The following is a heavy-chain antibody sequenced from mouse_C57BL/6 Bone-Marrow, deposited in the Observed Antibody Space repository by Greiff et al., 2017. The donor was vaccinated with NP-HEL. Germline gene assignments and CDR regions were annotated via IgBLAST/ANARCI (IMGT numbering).Heavy chain of an antibody. J-gene: IGHJ1*03. D-gene: IGHD2-4*01. Sequence: VQLQQSGPELVKPGASVKISCKASGYTFTDYYMNWVTQSHGKSLAWIGDITPNNGGTSYNQKFKGKATLTVAKSSSTAYMELRSLTSEDSAVYYCARSYDYYWYFDVWGTGTTVTVSS. V-gene: IGHV1-26*01. CDR3: ARSYDYYWYFDV. CDR2: ITPNNGGT. CDR1: GYTFTDYY.